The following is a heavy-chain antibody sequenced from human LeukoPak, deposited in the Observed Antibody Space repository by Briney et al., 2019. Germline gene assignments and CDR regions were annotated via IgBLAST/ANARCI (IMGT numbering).Heavy chain of an antibody. Sequence: KPSETLSLTCTVSGGSISGYYWSWIRQSPGKGLVWIGYMYYSGSTNYNPSLKSRVTMSVDMSKNQFSLKLSSVTAADTALYYCARHFTYYYDSSGYPRDAFDIWGRGTMVTVSS. V-gene: IGHV4-59*08. CDR3: ARHFTYYYDSSGYPRDAFDI. CDR1: GGSISGYY. CDR2: MYYSGST. J-gene: IGHJ3*02. D-gene: IGHD3-22*01.